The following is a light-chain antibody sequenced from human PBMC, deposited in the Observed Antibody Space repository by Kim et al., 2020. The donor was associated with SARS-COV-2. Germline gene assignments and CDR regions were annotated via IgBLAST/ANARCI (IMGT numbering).Light chain of an antibody. CDR3: QQLNSYPPFT. CDR2: AAS. CDR1: QGISSY. J-gene: IGKJ3*01. V-gene: IGKV1-9*01. Sequence: DIQLTQSPSFLSASVGDRVTITCRASQGISSYLAWYQQKPGKAPKLLIYAASTWQSGVPSRFSGSGSGTEFTLTISSLQPEDFATYYCQQLNSYPPFTFGPGTKVDIK.